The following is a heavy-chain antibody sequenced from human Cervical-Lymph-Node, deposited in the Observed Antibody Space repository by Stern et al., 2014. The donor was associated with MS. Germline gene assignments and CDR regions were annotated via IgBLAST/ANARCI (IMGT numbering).Heavy chain of an antibody. Sequence: QVQLQESGPGLVKPSETLSLSCTVSGGSISSSNYYWAWIRQPPGQGLEWIGNINYNENTPYNPSLKSLVTITIDTSNTQFSLNRSSVTAADTAVYYCAGQHSGGWYFDWFDPWGQGTLVTVSS. J-gene: IGHJ5*02. D-gene: IGHD6-19*01. CDR2: INYNENT. CDR1: GGSISSSNYY. V-gene: IGHV4-39*01. CDR3: AGQHSGGWYFDWFDP.